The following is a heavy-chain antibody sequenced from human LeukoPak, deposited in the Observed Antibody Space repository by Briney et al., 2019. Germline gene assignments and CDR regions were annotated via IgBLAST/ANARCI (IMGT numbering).Heavy chain of an antibody. CDR3: AKDRSRMVRGTMDV. CDR1: GFTFSSYG. Sequence: PGGSLRLSCAASGFTFSSYGMHWVRQAPGKGLEWVAFIRYDGSNKYYADSVKGRFTISRDNSKNTLYLQMNSLRAEDTAVYYCAKDRSRMVRGTMDVWGKGTTVTISS. CDR2: IRYDGSNK. D-gene: IGHD3-10*01. V-gene: IGHV3-30*02. J-gene: IGHJ6*03.